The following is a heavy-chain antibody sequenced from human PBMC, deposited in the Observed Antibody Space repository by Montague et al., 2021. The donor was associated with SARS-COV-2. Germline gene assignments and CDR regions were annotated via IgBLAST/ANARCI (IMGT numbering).Heavy chain of an antibody. V-gene: IGHV4-4*07. J-gene: IGHJ6*03. D-gene: IGHD3-3*01. Sequence: SETLSLTCTVSGGSISSYYWSWIRQPAGKGLEWIGRIYTSGSTNYNPSXXSRVTMSVDTSKNQLSLKLSSVTAADTAVYYCAREAGITIFGVAPAGYYYYMDVWGKGTTVTVSS. CDR2: IYTSGST. CDR1: GGSISSYY. CDR3: AREAGITIFGVAPAGYYYYMDV.